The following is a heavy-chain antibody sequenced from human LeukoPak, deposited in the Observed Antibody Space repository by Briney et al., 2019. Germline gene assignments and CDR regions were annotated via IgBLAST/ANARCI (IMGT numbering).Heavy chain of an antibody. Sequence: GASVNVSCKVSGYTLTELSMHWVRQAPGKGLEWMGGFDPEDDETIYAQKFQGRVTMTEDTSTDTAYMELSSLRSEDTAVYFCATVQPSSSTAFSYYYYYYMDVWGKGTTVTVSS. D-gene: IGHD1-1*01. V-gene: IGHV1-24*01. CDR2: FDPEDDET. CDR1: GYTLTELS. J-gene: IGHJ6*03. CDR3: ATVQPSSSTAFSYYYYYYMDV.